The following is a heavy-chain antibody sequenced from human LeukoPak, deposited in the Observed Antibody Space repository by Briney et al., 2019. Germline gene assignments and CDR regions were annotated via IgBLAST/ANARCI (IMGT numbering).Heavy chain of an antibody. Sequence: RPGGSLRLSCAASGFTFSSYSMNWVRQAPGKGLEWVSSISSSSSYIYYADSVKGRFTISRDNAKNSLYLQMNSLRAEDTAVYYCARLWRVTSGDAFDIWGQGTMVTVSS. V-gene: IGHV3-21*01. CDR3: ARLWRVTSGDAFDI. J-gene: IGHJ3*02. CDR2: ISSSSSYI. CDR1: GFTFSSYS. D-gene: IGHD3-16*01.